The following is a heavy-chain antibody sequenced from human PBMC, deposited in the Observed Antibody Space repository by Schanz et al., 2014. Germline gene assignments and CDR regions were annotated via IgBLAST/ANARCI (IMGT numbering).Heavy chain of an antibody. CDR3: TKGRTFGR. V-gene: IGHV1-8*01. CDR2: MNSKTGNT. D-gene: IGHD3-16*01. J-gene: IGHJ4*02. CDR1: GYTFTSYD. Sequence: QVQLVQSGAEVKKPGASVKVSCKASGYTFTSYDINSVRQATGQGLEWMGWMNSKTGNTGYAQRFQGRVTMTRNTSITTAYLELSSLRSGDTAVYYCTKGRTFGRWGQGTLVTVSS.